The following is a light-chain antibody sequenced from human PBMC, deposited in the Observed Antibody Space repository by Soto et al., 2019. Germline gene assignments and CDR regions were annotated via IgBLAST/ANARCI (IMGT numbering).Light chain of an antibody. Sequence: EIVLTQSPATLSLSPGERATLSCRASESLYTYLAWFQQKPGQAPRLLIYETSRRATAVQARFSGSGAGTDYTLTISSLEPEDFAVYYCQEHGNWPRRTFGPGTKVEI. CDR1: ESLYTY. V-gene: IGKV3-11*01. CDR3: QEHGNWPRRT. J-gene: IGKJ3*01. CDR2: ETS.